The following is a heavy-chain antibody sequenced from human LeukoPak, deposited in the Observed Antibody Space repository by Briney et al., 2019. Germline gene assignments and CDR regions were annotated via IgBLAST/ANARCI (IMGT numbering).Heavy chain of an antibody. CDR1: GYTFNGYY. CDR2: LNPNSGDI. Sequence: ASVKVSCKASGYTFNGYYMHWVRQAPGQGLEWMGWLNPNSGDINYAQKFQGRVTMTRDTSISTAYMELSRLRSDDTAVYYCARDSIFGVVIISQGHFDYWGQGTLVTVSS. CDR3: ARDSIFGVVIISQGHFDY. V-gene: IGHV1-2*02. D-gene: IGHD3-3*01. J-gene: IGHJ4*02.